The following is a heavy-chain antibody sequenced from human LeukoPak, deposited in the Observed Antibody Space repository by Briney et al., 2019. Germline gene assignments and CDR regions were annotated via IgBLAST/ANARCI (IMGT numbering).Heavy chain of an antibody. D-gene: IGHD3-3*01. CDR1: GGSFSGYY. CDR3: ARFHTYSDRYDFWSGYHHYFDY. Sequence: SETLSLTCAVYGGSFSGYYWSWIRQPPGKGLEWIGEINHSGSTNYNPSLKSRVTISVDTSKNQFSLNLSSVTAAATAVDYCARFHTYSDRYDFWSGYHHYFDYWGPGTLVTVSS. J-gene: IGHJ4*02. V-gene: IGHV4-34*01. CDR2: INHSGST.